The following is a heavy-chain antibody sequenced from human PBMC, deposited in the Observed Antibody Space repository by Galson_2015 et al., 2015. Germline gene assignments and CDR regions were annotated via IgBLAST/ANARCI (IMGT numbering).Heavy chain of an antibody. CDR1: GFTFDDYA. CDR3: AHYYGMDV. V-gene: IGHV3-9*01. J-gene: IGHJ6*02. CDR2: ISWNSGSI. Sequence: SLRLSCAASGFTFDDYAMHWVRQAPGKGLEWVSGISWNSGSIGYADSVKGRFTISRDNAKNTLYLQMNSLRAEDTAVYYCAHYYGMDVWGQGTTVTVSS.